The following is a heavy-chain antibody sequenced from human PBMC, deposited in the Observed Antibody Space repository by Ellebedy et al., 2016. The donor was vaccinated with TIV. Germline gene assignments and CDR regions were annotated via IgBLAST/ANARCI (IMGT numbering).Heavy chain of an antibody. V-gene: IGHV4-61*01. CDR1: GGSVSSGYYY. J-gene: IGHJ4*02. Sequence: SETLSLTXSVSGGSVSSGYYYWSWIRQPPGKGLEWIGYIYYSGSTNYNPSLKTRVTLSVDTSKNQFSLKLSSVTAADTAVYYCARGDSSGYIFDYWGQGTLVTVSS. CDR2: IYYSGST. D-gene: IGHD3-22*01. CDR3: ARGDSSGYIFDY.